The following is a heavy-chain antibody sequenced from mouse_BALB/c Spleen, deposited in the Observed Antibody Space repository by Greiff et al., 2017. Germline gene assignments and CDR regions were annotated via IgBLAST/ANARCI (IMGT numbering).Heavy chain of an antibody. CDR1: GYSITSDYA. J-gene: IGHJ1*01. CDR3: ARYYRYDWYFDV. CDR2: ISYSGST. V-gene: IGHV3-2*02. Sequence: EVQLVESGPGLVKPSQSLSLTCTVTGYSITSDYAWNWIRQFPGNKLEWMGYISYSGSTSYNPSLKSRISITRDTSKNQFFLQLNSVTTEDTATYYCARYYRYDWYFDVWGAGTTVTVSS. D-gene: IGHD2-14*01.